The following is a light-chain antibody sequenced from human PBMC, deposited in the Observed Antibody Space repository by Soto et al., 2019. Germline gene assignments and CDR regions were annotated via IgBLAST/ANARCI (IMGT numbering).Light chain of an antibody. CDR2: TNN. CDR3: QSYDSSLIGYV. V-gene: IGLV1-40*01. Sequence: QSVLTQPPSVSGAPGQRVTISCTGSSSNIGAGYNVHWYQLLPGTAPKLLIYTNNNRPSGVPDRFSGSKSGTSASLAITGLQAEDEGDYYCQSYDSSLIGYVFGTGTKLTVL. J-gene: IGLJ1*01. CDR1: SSNIGAGYN.